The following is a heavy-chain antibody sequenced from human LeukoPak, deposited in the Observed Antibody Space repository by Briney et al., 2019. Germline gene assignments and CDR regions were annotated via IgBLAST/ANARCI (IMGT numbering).Heavy chain of an antibody. CDR3: AKRGMTTIKEGFDY. CDR1: GFTFRSYA. V-gene: IGHV3-23*01. Sequence: GGSLRLSCAASGFTFRSYAMSWVRQAPGTGLVWVSAICDGGGSTYYADSVKGRFTISRDNSRNTLFLQMNSLRAEDTAVYYCAKRGMTTIKEGFDYWGQGILVTVSP. J-gene: IGHJ4*02. D-gene: IGHD5-24*01. CDR2: ICDGGGST.